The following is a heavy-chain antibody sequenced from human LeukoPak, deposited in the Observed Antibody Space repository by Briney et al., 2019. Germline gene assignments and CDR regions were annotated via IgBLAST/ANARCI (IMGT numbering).Heavy chain of an antibody. CDR2: IYHSGST. D-gene: IGHD3-3*01. V-gene: IGHV4-4*02. Sequence: SETLSLTCTVSGGSISSSNWWSWVRQPPGKGLEWIGEIYHSGSTNYNPSLKSRVTISVDKSKNQFSLKLSSVTAADTAVYYCARDGYYDFWSGYYLFDYWGQGTLVTVSS. CDR1: GGSISSSNW. CDR3: ARDGYYDFWSGYYLFDY. J-gene: IGHJ4*02.